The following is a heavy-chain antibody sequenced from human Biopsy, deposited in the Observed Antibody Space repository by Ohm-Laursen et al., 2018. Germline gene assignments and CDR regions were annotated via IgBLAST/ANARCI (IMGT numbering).Heavy chain of an antibody. V-gene: IGHV4-34*08. Sequence: TLSLTWAVFGKTFSDYQWSWIRQLPGKGLEWIGQINQAGTTSYNPSLKSRFSISADASKYEFSLRLTSVTAADTAVYLCGNEVHGRDYWGLGAQVTVSS. CDR2: INQAGTT. D-gene: IGHD2-15*01. J-gene: IGHJ4*02. CDR3: GNEVHGRDY. CDR1: GKTFSDYQ.